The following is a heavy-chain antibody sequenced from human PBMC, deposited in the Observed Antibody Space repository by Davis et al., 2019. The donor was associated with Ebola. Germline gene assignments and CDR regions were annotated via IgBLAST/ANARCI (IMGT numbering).Heavy chain of an antibody. J-gene: IGHJ6*04. D-gene: IGHD2-2*01. CDR2: INTNTGNP. CDR1: GYTFTIYG. CDR3: ARVRCSSTSCRGMDV. Sequence: AASVKVSCKASGYTFTIYGISWVRQAPGQGLEWMGWINTNTGNPTYAQGFTGRFVFSLDTSVSTAYLQISSLKAEDTAVYYCARVRCSSTSCRGMDVWGKGTTVTVSS. V-gene: IGHV7-4-1*02.